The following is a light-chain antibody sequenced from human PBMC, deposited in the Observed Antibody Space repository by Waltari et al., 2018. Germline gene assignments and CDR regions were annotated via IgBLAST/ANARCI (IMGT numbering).Light chain of an antibody. Sequence: EIVLTQSPVTLSLSPGDTATLSCRASQSVGSYLAWYQQKPGQPPRLRIYVASNRATGVPARFRGSGSGTDVTLTSSSLEAEDFAVYYCQQRSNWTPHTFGQGARLEIK. CDR3: QQRSNWTPHT. CDR1: QSVGSY. CDR2: VAS. V-gene: IGKV3-11*01. J-gene: IGKJ2*01.